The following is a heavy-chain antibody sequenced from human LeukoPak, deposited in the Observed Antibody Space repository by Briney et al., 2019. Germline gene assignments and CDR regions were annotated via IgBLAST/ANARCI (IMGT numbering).Heavy chain of an antibody. V-gene: IGHV3-21*01. D-gene: IGHD2-2*01. Sequence: GGSLRLSCAASGFTFSNSAMNWVRQAPGKGLEWVSSISSSSSYIYYADSVKGRFTISRDNAKNSLYPQMNSLRAEDTAVYYCAREVGYCSSTSCYNWFDPWGQGTLVTVSS. CDR2: ISSSSSYI. CDR1: GFTFSNSA. J-gene: IGHJ5*02. CDR3: AREVGYCSSTSCYNWFDP.